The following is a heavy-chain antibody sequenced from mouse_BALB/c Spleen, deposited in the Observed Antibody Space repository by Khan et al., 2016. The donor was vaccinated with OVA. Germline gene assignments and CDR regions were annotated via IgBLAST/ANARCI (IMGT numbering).Heavy chain of an antibody. V-gene: IGHV1-15*01. CDR2: IDPETGGT. Sequence: QVRLQQSGAEVVRPGASVTLSCKASGYTFTDYEMHWVKQTPVHGLEWIGGIDPETGGTAYNQKFKDKATLTADNSSSTAYMVLRSLTSEDSAVYYCTRWAPYGMDYWGQGTSVTVSS. J-gene: IGHJ4*01. CDR1: GYTFTDYE. CDR3: TRWAPYGMDY.